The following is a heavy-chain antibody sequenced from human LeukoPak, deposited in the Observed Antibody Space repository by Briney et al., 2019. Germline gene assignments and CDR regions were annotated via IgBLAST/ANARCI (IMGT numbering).Heavy chain of an antibody. CDR1: GFTFSSYS. Sequence: PVGSLRLSCAASGFTFSSYSMNWVRQAPGKGLEWVSSISSSSSYIYYADSVKGRFTISRDNAKNSLYLQMNSLRAEDTAVYYCARGPDTAMVVVDYWGQGTLVTVSS. J-gene: IGHJ4*02. V-gene: IGHV3-21*01. D-gene: IGHD5-18*01. CDR2: ISSSSSYI. CDR3: ARGPDTAMVVVDY.